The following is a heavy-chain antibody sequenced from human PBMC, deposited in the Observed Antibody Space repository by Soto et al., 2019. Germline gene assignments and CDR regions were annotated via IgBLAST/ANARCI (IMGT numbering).Heavy chain of an antibody. CDR3: ARGTIFGVVIQQN. Sequence: SVKVSFNASGGTVSSYASSXLRHSPGQGLEWMGGIIPSFGTANYAQKFQGRVTITADESTSTAYMELSSLRSEDMAVYYCARGTIFGVVIQQNWGQGTLVTVSS. J-gene: IGHJ4*02. D-gene: IGHD3-3*01. V-gene: IGHV1-69*19. CDR2: IIPSFGTA. CDR1: GGTVSSYA.